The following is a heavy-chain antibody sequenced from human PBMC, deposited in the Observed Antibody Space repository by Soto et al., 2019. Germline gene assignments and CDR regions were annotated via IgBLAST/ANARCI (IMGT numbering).Heavy chain of an antibody. D-gene: IGHD1-1*01. CDR3: ARDKDRLQLGGNYYYILDV. V-gene: IGHV1-69*12. CDR1: GGTFSTSA. CDR2: IMPVFPTP. Sequence: QVQLVQSGAEVKKPGSSVKVSCKASGGTFSTSAISWVRQAPGQGLEWVGGIMPVFPTPDYAQNFQGGVTITADESTTTAYLELTSLRADDTAVYYCARDKDRLQLGGNYYYILDVWGQGTAITVSS. J-gene: IGHJ6*02.